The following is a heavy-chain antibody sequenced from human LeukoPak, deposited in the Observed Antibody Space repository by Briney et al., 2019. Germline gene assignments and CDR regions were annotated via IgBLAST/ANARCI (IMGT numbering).Heavy chain of an antibody. Sequence: SPTLSLTCALSGDSVSSNSAAWNWIRQSPSRGLEWLGRTYYRSKWYNDYAVSVKSRITINPDTSKNQFSLQLSSVTPEDTAVYYCARGRDSSSWHIDYWGQGTLVTVSS. J-gene: IGHJ4*02. CDR2: TYYRSKWYN. CDR1: GDSVSSNSAA. V-gene: IGHV6-1*01. D-gene: IGHD6-13*01. CDR3: ARGRDSSSWHIDY.